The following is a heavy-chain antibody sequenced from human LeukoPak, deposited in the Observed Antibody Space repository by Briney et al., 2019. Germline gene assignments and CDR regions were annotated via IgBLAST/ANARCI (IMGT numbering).Heavy chain of an antibody. J-gene: IGHJ4*02. Sequence: KPSETLSLTCTVSGCSISSSSYYWGWIRPPPGKGLEWIGSIYYSGSTYYNPSIKSRVTISVDTSKHQYSLKLSSVTAADTAVYYCERSDSSSFDYWGQRTLVTVSS. CDR1: GCSISSSSYY. D-gene: IGHD6-13*01. CDR3: ERSDSSSFDY. V-gene: IGHV4-39*01. CDR2: IYYSGST.